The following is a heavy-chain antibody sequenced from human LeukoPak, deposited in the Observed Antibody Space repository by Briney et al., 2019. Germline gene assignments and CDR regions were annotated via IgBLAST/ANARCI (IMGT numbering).Heavy chain of an antibody. CDR1: GIIFGSYA. Sequence: GGSLRLSCAASGIIFGSYAMSWVRKAPGKGLEWVSGISGSGDRTSYADSVKGRFTISRDNSKNALYLQMNGLRVEDTAVYYCAKDRGALVDTGTLNYWGRGNLVTVSS. CDR2: ISGSGDRT. J-gene: IGHJ4*02. CDR3: AKDRGALVDTGTLNY. D-gene: IGHD5-18*01. V-gene: IGHV3-23*01.